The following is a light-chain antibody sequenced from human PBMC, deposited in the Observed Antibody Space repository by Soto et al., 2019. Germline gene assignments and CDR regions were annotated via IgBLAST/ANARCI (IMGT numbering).Light chain of an antibody. CDR1: SSNIGAGYD. CDR3: QSYDTSLSGSGV. CDR2: ANT. J-gene: IGLJ1*01. Sequence: QSVLTQPPSVSGAPGQSVTISCTGSSSNIGAGYDVHWYQQRPGAAPRLLIFANTDRPSGVPDRFSASKSYTSASLTIAGLQAEGEADYYCQSYDTSLSGSGVFGTGTKVTVL. V-gene: IGLV1-40*01.